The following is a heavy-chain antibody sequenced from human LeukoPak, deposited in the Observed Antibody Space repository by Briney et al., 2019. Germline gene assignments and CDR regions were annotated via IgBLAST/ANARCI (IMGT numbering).Heavy chain of an antibody. D-gene: IGHD6-25*01. V-gene: IGHV5-51*01. J-gene: IGHJ5*02. CDR2: IHPGEYER. CDR3: ARRTDSGWKWFDA. Sequence: GESLKISCKASGYRFTSYWIGWVRQVPGKGLEWMGVIHPGEYERRYSPSFEGQVTISADRSISTAYMQWSSLKASDTAMYYCARRTDSGWKWFDAWGQGTLVTVSS. CDR1: GYRFTSYW.